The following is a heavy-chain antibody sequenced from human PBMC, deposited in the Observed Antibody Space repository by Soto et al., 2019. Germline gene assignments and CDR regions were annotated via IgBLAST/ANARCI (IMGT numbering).Heavy chain of an antibody. J-gene: IGHJ4*02. CDR1: GGSFTSNNW. CDR2: IYRTGST. CDR3: ASRDPGTSVDY. Sequence: SETLSLTCAVSGGSFTSNNWWTWVRQPPGQGLEWIGEIYRTGSTNYNPSLKSRVTISLDKSENQFSLKVTSLTAADAAVYYCASRDPGTSVDYWGQGTLVTVSS. D-gene: IGHD1-7*01. V-gene: IGHV4-4*02.